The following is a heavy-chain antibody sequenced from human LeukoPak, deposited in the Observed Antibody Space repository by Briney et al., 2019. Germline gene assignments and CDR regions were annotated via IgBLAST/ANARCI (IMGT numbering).Heavy chain of an antibody. CDR1: GDCISTYY. Sequence: SETLSLTCTVSGDCISTYYWSWIRQPPGKGLEWIGYIHYSGSTNYNPSLRSRVTISVDTSKNQFSLKLSSATAADTAVYFCARRAINSVMFDYWGQGTLVTVSS. CDR3: ARRAINSVMFDY. V-gene: IGHV4-59*08. CDR2: IHYSGST. J-gene: IGHJ4*02. D-gene: IGHD3-16*01.